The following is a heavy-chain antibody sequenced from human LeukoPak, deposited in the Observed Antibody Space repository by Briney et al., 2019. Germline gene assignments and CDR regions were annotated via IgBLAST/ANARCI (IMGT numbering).Heavy chain of an antibody. J-gene: IGHJ4*02. V-gene: IGHV3-23*01. Sequence: GGSLRLSCAASGFTFSSYWMTWVRQAPGKGLEWVSAISGSGGSTYYADSVKGRFTISRDNSKNTLYLQMNSLRAEDTAVYYCARRLLSGAPYFDYWGQGTLVTVSS. CDR1: GFTFSSYW. D-gene: IGHD3-10*01. CDR3: ARRLLSGAPYFDY. CDR2: ISGSGGST.